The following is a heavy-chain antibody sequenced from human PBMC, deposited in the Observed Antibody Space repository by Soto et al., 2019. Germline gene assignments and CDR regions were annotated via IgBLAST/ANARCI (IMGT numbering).Heavy chain of an antibody. D-gene: IGHD2-15*01. CDR3: ARGKTYCSGGSCYEQFDY. J-gene: IGHJ4*02. CDR1: GESFSGYS. V-gene: IGHV4-34*01. Sequence: QVQLQQWGAGLLKPSETLSLTCAVYGESFSGYSWSWIRQPPGKGLEWIGEIHHSGSTNYNPSLKSRVTISLDTSTNQFSLKVSSVTAADTAVYYCARGKTYCSGGSCYEQFDYWGQGTLVTVSS. CDR2: IHHSGST.